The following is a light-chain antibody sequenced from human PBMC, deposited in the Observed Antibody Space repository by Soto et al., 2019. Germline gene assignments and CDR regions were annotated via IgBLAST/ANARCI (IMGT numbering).Light chain of an antibody. CDR1: QSISNS. CDR2: DAS. Sequence: DIQMTQSPSTLSASVRDRVTITCRASQSISNSLAWYQQKPGKAPDLLIYDASSLEGGVPSRFSGSGSGTEFTLTVSSLQSEDFAVYYCQQYHSWPPRTFGQGTEVEIK. V-gene: IGKV1-5*01. CDR3: QQYHSWPPRT. J-gene: IGKJ1*01.